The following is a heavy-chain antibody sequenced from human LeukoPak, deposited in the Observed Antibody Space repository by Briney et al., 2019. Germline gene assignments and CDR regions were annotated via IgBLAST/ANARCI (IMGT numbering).Heavy chain of an antibody. D-gene: IGHD3-10*01. CDR2: IYTSGST. CDR3: ARDLILWAGESHRWFDP. Sequence: PSETLSLTCTVSGVSISGYFWIWIRQPAGKGLEWIGRIYTSGSTNYNPSLKSRVTMSVDTSKNQFSLKLSSVTAADTAVYYCARDLILWAGESHRWFDPWGQGTLVTVSS. J-gene: IGHJ5*02. V-gene: IGHV4-4*07. CDR1: GVSISGYF.